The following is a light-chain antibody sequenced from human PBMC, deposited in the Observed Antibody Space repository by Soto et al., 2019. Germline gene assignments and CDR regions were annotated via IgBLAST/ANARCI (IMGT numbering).Light chain of an antibody. CDR1: QSVSSN. CDR2: NTF. Sequence: EIVMTQSPATLSVFPGERATLSCRASQSVSSNLVCYQQKPGQAPKLLIYNTFTRATGIPVRFSGSGSGTEFTLTISSLQSEDLAVYYCQQYNSWPYTFGQGTKLEI. V-gene: IGKV3-15*01. J-gene: IGKJ2*01. CDR3: QQYNSWPYT.